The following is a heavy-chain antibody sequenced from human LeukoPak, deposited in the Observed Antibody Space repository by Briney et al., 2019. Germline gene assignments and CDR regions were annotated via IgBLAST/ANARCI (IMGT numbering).Heavy chain of an antibody. CDR2: IYYSGST. Sequence: PSETLSLTCTVSGGSISSYYWSWIRQPPGKGLEWIGYIYYSGSTNYNPSLKSRVTISVGTSKNQFSLKLSSVTAADTAVYYCARWYKYSSSWSPVNWFDPWGQGTLVTVSS. J-gene: IGHJ5*02. CDR3: ARWYKYSSSWSPVNWFDP. V-gene: IGHV4-59*01. CDR1: GGSISSYY. D-gene: IGHD6-6*01.